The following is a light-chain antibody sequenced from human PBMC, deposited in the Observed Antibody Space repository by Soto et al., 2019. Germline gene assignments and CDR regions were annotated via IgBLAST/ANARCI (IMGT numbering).Light chain of an antibody. CDR3: QKSYSTPLIT. J-gene: IGKJ5*01. Sequence: DIQRTQSPASLSASVGDSISITCPASESIGSYLNWYQQKPGKAPKLLISTASSLQRGVPSRFSGRRFGTDFTLTISGLQTEDLATYYCQKSYSTPLITFGPGTRREIK. CDR2: TAS. V-gene: IGKV1-39*01. CDR1: ESIGSY.